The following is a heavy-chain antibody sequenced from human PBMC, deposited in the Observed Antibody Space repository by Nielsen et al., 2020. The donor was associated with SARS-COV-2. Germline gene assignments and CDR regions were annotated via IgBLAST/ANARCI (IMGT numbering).Heavy chain of an antibody. Sequence: ASVKVSCKASGYTFTSYGISWVRQAPGQGLEWMGWISAYNGNTNYAQKLQGRVTMTTDKSTSTAYMELSSLRSEDTAVYYCARDMGRGSITFYYYYGMDVWGQGTTVTVSS. D-gene: IGHD2-15*01. CDR1: GYTFTSYG. CDR2: ISAYNGNT. V-gene: IGHV1-18*04. J-gene: IGHJ6*02. CDR3: ARDMGRGSITFYYYYGMDV.